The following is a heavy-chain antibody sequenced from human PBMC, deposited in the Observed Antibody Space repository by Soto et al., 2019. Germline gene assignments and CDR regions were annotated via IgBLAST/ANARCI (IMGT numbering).Heavy chain of an antibody. Sequence: QLQLQESGPGRVKPSETLSLTCIVSGGSLTSSSFYWGWIRQPPGKGLSWIGNIYYSGTTDYNPSRKSRVSVATDTSRNQLSLTLSSVTAADTAVYYCVRFYGNAFDIWGPGTLVTVSS. V-gene: IGHV4-39*01. D-gene: IGHD3-10*01. CDR1: GGSLTSSSFY. CDR3: VRFYGNAFDI. CDR2: IYYSGTT. J-gene: IGHJ3*02.